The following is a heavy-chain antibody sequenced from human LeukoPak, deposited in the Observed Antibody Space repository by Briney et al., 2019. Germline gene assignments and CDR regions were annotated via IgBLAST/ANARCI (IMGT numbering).Heavy chain of an antibody. V-gene: IGHV3-9*01. D-gene: IGHD1-26*01. CDR2: INWNGGGT. CDR1: GYSFKDYG. CDR3: AKHLTATNTYIFFGLDV. J-gene: IGHJ6*02. Sequence: GGSLRLSCAATGYSFKDYGMHWVRQPPGKGLEWVSAINWNGGGTDYADSVKGRFTIFGDNAKNSLYLQLGSLRPEDTALYYCAKHLTATNTYIFFGLDVWGQGTSVTVSS.